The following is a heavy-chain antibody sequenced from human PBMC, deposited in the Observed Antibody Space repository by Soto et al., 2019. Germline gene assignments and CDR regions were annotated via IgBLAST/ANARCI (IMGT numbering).Heavy chain of an antibody. CDR2: IYYSGST. Sequence: QVQLQESGPGLVKSSHTLSLTCTVSGGSISSGGYYWSWIRQHPGKGLEWIGYIYYSGSTYYNPSLKSRVTISVDTSKNQFSLKLSSVTAADTAVYYCASHGDRDDAFDIWGQGTMVTVSS. J-gene: IGHJ3*02. CDR3: ASHGDRDDAFDI. D-gene: IGHD4-17*01. V-gene: IGHV4-31*03. CDR1: GGSISSGGYY.